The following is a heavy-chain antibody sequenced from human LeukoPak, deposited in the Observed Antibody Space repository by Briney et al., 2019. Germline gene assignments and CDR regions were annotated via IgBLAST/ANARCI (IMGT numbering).Heavy chain of an antibody. CDR3: ATLHYHDSSGYYYLDY. J-gene: IGHJ4*02. Sequence: PSETLSLTCTVSGGSISSSSYYWGWFRQPPGKGLEWIGSIYYSGSTYYNPSLKSRVTISVDTSKNQFSLKLSSVTAADTAVYYCATLHYHDSSGYYYLDYWGQGTLVTVSS. CDR2: IYYSGST. D-gene: IGHD3-22*01. CDR1: GGSISSSSYY. V-gene: IGHV4-39*01.